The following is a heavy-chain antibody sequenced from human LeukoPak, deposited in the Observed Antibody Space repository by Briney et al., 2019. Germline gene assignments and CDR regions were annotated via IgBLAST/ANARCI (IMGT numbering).Heavy chain of an antibody. Sequence: GASVKVSCKASGYLFTNYGISWVRQAPGQGLEWVGWISGYNDNAHYAQKLQGRVTMTRETSTSTVYMELRSLSSDDTAICYCARDGNDVMDYWGQGTQVTVSS. D-gene: IGHD1-1*01. CDR1: GYLFTNYG. V-gene: IGHV1-18*01. CDR3: ARDGNDVMDY. CDR2: ISGYNDNA. J-gene: IGHJ4*02.